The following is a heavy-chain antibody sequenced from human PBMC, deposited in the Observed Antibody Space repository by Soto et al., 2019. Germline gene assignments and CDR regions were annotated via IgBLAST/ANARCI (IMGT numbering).Heavy chain of an antibody. CDR1: GFTLSGYA. J-gene: IGHJ6*03. CDR2: ISSNGVGT. CDR3: ARRARPDFYYMDV. Sequence: GGSLRLSCAASGFTLSGYAMDWVRQAPGKGLEYVSGISSNGVGTYYANSVQGRFTISRDNSKNTVYLQMGSLRPEDTAVYYCARRARPDFYYMDVWGKGTTVTVSS. D-gene: IGHD6-6*01. V-gene: IGHV3-64*01.